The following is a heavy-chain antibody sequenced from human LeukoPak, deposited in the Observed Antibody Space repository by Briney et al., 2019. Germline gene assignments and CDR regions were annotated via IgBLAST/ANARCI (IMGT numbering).Heavy chain of an antibody. CDR3: ARDSVVFDS. Sequence: PSQTLSLTCTVSGGSISTSPYSWTWIRQPRGEGLEWIGSIYHSGNTNYSPSLKSRVTISIDKSKSQFSLNLTSVTAADTAVYYCARDSVVFDSWGQGILVTVSS. D-gene: IGHD2-15*01. CDR2: IYHSGNT. J-gene: IGHJ4*01. CDR1: GGSISTSPYS. V-gene: IGHV4-30-2*01.